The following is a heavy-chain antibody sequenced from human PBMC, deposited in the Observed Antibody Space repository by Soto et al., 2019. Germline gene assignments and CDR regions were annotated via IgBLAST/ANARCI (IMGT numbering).Heavy chain of an antibody. J-gene: IGHJ4*02. CDR1: GFTFTNDV. Sequence: EMQLLESGGGLVEPGGSLRLSCATSGFTFTNDVMSWVRQAPGKGLEWVSGISGRGVTKLNADSVKGRITFSRDNSKSTLYLQIDILGAEDTAVYFCAKGSSCTSSGCHIAPFDLWGQGALVTVSS. V-gene: IGHV3-23*01. D-gene: IGHD6-25*01. CDR3: AKGSSCTSSGCHIAPFDL. CDR2: ISGRGVTK.